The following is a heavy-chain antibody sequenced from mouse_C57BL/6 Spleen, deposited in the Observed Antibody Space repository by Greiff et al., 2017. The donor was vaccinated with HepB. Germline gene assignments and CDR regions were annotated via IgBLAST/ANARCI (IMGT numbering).Heavy chain of an antibody. J-gene: IGHJ3*01. CDR2: ISSGSSTI. D-gene: IGHD2-4*01. V-gene: IGHV5-17*01. CDR3: ARAWDYDVDWCAY. CDR1: GFTFSDYG. Sequence: DVQLVESGGGLVKPGGSLKLSCAASGFTFSDYGMHWVRQAPETGLEWVAYISSGSSTIYYADTVKGRFTISRDNAKNTLFLQMTSLRSSDTAMYYVARAWDYDVDWCAYLGQGTLVTVSA.